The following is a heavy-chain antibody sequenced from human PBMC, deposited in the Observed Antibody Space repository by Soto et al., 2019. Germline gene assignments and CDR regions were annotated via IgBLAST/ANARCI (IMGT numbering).Heavy chain of an antibody. D-gene: IGHD6-19*01. V-gene: IGHV3-30-3*01. Sequence: QMQLVESGGGVVQPGRSLRLSCAASGFTFSDYVMHWVRQAPGKGLEWVAVISYDGSTKYYTDAMKGRFTISRDNSKDRMYLQMNIPRAGYTAVYYCARQNSGWSYYFDCWGQGTLVTVSS. CDR3: ARQNSGWSYYFDC. CDR1: GFTFSDYV. CDR2: ISYDGSTK. J-gene: IGHJ4*02.